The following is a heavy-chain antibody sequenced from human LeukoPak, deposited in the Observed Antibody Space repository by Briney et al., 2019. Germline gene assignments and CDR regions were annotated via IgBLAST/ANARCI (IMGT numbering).Heavy chain of an antibody. J-gene: IGHJ4*02. CDR2: ISSSGSTI. CDR1: GFTFSSYE. CDR3: ARVAAGGKGFDY. D-gene: IGHD6-13*01. Sequence: PGGSLRLSCAASGFTFSSYEMNWVRQAPGKGLEWVSYISSSGSTIYYADSVKGRFTISRENAKKSLYLQMNSLRAGDTAVYYCARVAAGGKGFDYWGQGTLVTVSS. V-gene: IGHV3-48*03.